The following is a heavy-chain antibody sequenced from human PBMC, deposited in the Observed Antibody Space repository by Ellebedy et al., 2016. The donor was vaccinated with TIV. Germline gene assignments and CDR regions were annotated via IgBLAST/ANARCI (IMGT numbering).Heavy chain of an antibody. V-gene: IGHV3-23*01. D-gene: IGHD2-2*02. Sequence: PGGSLRLSCAASGFTFSSYAMSWVRQAPGKGLEWVSSISGSGGSTYYADSVKGRFTISRDNSKNTLYLQMHSLRAEDTAVYYCAKHSTLIVVGPPAILGDPPAFDIWGQGTMVTVSS. CDR2: ISGSGGST. J-gene: IGHJ3*02. CDR1: GFTFSSYA. CDR3: AKHSTLIVVGPPAILGDPPAFDI.